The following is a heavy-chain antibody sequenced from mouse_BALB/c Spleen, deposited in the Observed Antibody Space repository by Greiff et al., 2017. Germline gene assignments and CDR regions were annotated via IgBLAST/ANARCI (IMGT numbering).Heavy chain of an antibody. CDR2: ISNGGSYT. CDR1: GFTFSSYG. CDR3: AREGRYAMDY. V-gene: IGHV5-6*01. J-gene: IGHJ4*01. Sequence: EVKLVESGGDLVKPGGSLKLSCAASGFTFSSYGMSWVRQTPDKRLEWVATISNGGSYTYYPDSVKGRFTISRDNAKNTLYLQMSSLKSEDTAMYYYAREGRYAMDYWGQGTSVTVSS.